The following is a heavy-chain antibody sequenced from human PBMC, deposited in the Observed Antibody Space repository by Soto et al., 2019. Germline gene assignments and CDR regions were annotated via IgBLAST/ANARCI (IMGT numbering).Heavy chain of an antibody. Sequence: VASGFTFGDSAMHWVLQTSGKGLEWVGLIRSKANSYATAYAASVKGRFTISRDDSKNTAYLQMNSLKTEDTAVYYCTRGTLLRDFDWSRRMNVGMEVWGQGTTVTGSS. CDR1: GFTFGDSA. D-gene: IGHD3-9*01. CDR2: IRSKANSYAT. V-gene: IGHV3-73*01. J-gene: IGHJ6*02. CDR3: TRGTLLRDFDWSRRMNVGMEV.